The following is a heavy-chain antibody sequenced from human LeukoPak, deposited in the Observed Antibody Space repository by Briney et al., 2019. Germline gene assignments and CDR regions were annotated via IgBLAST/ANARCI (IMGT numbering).Heavy chain of an antibody. Sequence: PGGSLRLSCAASGFTFSSYGMHWVRQAPGKGLEWVAFIRYDGSNKYYADSVKGRFTISRDNSKNTLYLQMNSLRTEDTAVYYFAKKVQWGYNWFDPWRQGTLVTVSS. CDR1: GFTFSSYG. CDR3: AKKVQWGYNWFDP. D-gene: IGHD1-26*01. V-gene: IGHV3-30*02. CDR2: IRYDGSNK. J-gene: IGHJ5*02.